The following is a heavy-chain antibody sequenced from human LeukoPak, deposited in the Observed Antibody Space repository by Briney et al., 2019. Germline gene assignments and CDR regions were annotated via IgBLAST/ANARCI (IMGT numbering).Heavy chain of an antibody. CDR2: INPNSGGT. Sequence: ASVTVSCKSSVYTFTVYYMHWVRQAAGQGLEWMGWINPNSGGTNYAQKFQGRVTMTRDTSISTAYMQLSRLRSDDTALCYFARDLDYYDSSGYYYWFDPWGQGTLVTVSS. D-gene: IGHD3-22*01. CDR3: ARDLDYYDSSGYYYWFDP. CDR1: VYTFTVYY. V-gene: IGHV1-2*02. J-gene: IGHJ5*02.